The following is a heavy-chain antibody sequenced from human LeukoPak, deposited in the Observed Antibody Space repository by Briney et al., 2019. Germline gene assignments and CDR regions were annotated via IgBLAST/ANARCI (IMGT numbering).Heavy chain of an antibody. V-gene: IGHV3-9*01. CDR1: GFTFDDYA. D-gene: IGHD3-22*01. CDR2: ISWNSGSI. J-gene: IGHJ4*02. Sequence: PGGSLRLSCAASGFTFDDYAMHWVRHAPGKGLEWVSGISWNSGSIGYADSVKGRFTISRDNAKNSLYLQMNSLRAEDTAVYYCARDRTGYYDSSGYYYFDYWGQGTLVTVSS. CDR3: ARDRTGYYDSSGYYYFDY.